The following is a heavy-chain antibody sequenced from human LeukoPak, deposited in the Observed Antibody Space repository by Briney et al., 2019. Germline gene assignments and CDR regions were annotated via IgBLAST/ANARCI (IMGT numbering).Heavy chain of an antibody. CDR3: AKDIGSGWSFDY. CDR1: GFSFDDYA. V-gene: IGHV3-43*02. D-gene: IGHD6-19*01. Sequence: GGSLRLSCAASGFSFDDYAMHWVRQHPGKGLEWVSLIKGNGDTTYNADSVKGRFTISRDNSKNSLYLQINSLRTEDTALYYCAKDIGSGWSFDYWGQGTLVTVSS. J-gene: IGHJ4*02. CDR2: IKGNGDTT.